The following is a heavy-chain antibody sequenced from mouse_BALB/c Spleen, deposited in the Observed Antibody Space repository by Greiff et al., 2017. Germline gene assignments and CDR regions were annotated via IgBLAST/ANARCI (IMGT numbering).Heavy chain of an antibody. CDR2: IDPSDSYT. D-gene: IGHD2-1*01. V-gene: IGHV1-69*02. CDR1: GYTFTSYW. J-gene: IGHJ1*01. CDR3: ARRHYGNYEWYFDV. Sequence: QVQLQQPGAELVKPGASVKLSCKASGYTFTSYWMHWVKQRPGQGLEWIGEIDPSDSYTNYNQKFKGKATLTVDKSSSTAYMQLSSLTSEDSAVYYCARRHYGNYEWYFDVWGAGTTVTVSS.